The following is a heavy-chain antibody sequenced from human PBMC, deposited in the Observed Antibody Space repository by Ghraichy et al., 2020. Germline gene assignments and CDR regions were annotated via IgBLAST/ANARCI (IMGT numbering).Heavy chain of an antibody. Sequence: GSLRLSCTVSGGSISSYYWSWIRQPAGKGLEWIGRIYTSGSTNYNPSLKSRVTMSVDTSKNQFSLKLSSVTAADTAVYYCARGSGYYRGYFDYWGQGTLVTVSS. D-gene: IGHD3-3*01. CDR2: IYTSGST. CDR3: ARGSGYYRGYFDY. CDR1: GGSISSYY. V-gene: IGHV4-4*07. J-gene: IGHJ4*02.